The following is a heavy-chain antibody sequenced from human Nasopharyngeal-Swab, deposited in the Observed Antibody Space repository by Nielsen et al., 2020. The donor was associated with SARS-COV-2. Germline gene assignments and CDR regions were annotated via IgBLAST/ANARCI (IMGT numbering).Heavy chain of an antibody. J-gene: IGHJ6*02. Sequence: ASEKVACKASGYTITSHATHWVRQATGQRLEWLGWINAANGNTKYSQKIQGRVPITRETYASTAYRELSSLRTEDTAVYYGARDARGLTRTSGMDVWGQGTTVTVSS. CDR2: INAANGNT. CDR1: GYTITSHA. V-gene: IGHV1-3*01. CDR3: ARDARGLTRTSGMDV. D-gene: IGHD4-23*01.